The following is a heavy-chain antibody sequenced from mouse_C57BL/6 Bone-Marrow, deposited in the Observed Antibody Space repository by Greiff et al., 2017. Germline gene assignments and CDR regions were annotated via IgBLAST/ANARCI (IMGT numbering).Heavy chain of an antibody. Sequence: VKLVESGAELMKPGASVKLSCKATGYTFTGYWIEWVKQRPGHGLEWIGEILPGSGSTNYNEKFKGKATFTADPTSNTAYMQLSSLTTEDSAIYYCAGRYYDDGYAMDYWGQGTSVTVSS. CDR2: ILPGSGST. V-gene: IGHV1-9*01. CDR1: GYTFTGYW. D-gene: IGHD2-4*01. J-gene: IGHJ4*01. CDR3: AGRYYDDGYAMDY.